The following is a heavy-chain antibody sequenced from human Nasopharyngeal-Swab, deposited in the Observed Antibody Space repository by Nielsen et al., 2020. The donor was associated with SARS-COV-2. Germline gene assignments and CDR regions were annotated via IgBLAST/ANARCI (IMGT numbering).Heavy chain of an antibody. V-gene: IGHV3-7*03. D-gene: IGHD4-17*01. CDR3: ARRQYGDYYYYYGMDV. J-gene: IGHJ6*02. CDR1: GFTFSSYW. Sequence: GGSLRLFCAASGFTFSSYWMSWVRQAPGKGLEWVANIKQDGSEKYYVDSVKGRFTISRDNAKNSLYLHMNSLRAEDTAVYYCARRQYGDYYYYYGMDVWGQGTTVTVSS. CDR2: IKQDGSEK.